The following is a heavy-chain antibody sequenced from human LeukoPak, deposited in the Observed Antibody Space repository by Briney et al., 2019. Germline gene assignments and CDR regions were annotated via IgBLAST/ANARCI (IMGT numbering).Heavy chain of an antibody. Sequence: NPSETLSLTCTDSGGSISSYYWSWIRQPPGKGLEWIGYIYYSGSTNYNPSLKSRVTISVDTSKNQFSLKLSSVTAADTAVYYCARHGGPYCGGDCYLDYWGQGTLVTVSS. J-gene: IGHJ4*02. V-gene: IGHV4-59*08. CDR1: GGSISSYY. D-gene: IGHD2-21*02. CDR3: ARHGGPYCGGDCYLDY. CDR2: IYYSGST.